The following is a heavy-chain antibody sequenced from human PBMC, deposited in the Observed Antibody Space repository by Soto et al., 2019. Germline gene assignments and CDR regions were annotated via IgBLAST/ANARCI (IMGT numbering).Heavy chain of an antibody. J-gene: IGHJ4*02. CDR3: ARGRYGDY. Sequence: QVHLVQSGAEVKKPGASVKVSCQGSGYAFTTYGITWVRQAPGQGLEWMGWISAHNGNTNSAQKLQGRVTVTRDTSPSTAYMEPRSLRYDDTAVYYCARGRYGDYWGQGALVTVSS. V-gene: IGHV1-18*01. D-gene: IGHD1-1*01. CDR1: GYAFTTYG. CDR2: ISAHNGNT.